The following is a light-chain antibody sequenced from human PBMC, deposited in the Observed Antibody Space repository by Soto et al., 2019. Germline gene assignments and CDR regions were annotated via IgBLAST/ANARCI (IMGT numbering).Light chain of an antibody. CDR2: KTS. Sequence: DIQMTQSPSTLSASVGDRVTITCRASQRISYWLAWYQQKPGKAPKLLIYKTSTLESGVPSRFSGSGSGTEFTLTISSLQPDDFATYYCKQYNTYLWTFGQGTKVEIK. J-gene: IGKJ1*01. CDR1: QRISYW. CDR3: KQYNTYLWT. V-gene: IGKV1-5*03.